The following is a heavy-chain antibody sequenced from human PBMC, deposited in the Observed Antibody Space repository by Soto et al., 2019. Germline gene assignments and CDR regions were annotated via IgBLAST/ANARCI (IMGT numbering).Heavy chain of an antibody. V-gene: IGHV1-18*01. CDR2: ISAYNGNT. CDR3: ARVTSLADYYYMDV. J-gene: IGHJ6*03. Sequence: ASVKVSCKASGYTFTSYGISWVRQAPGQGLEWMGWISAYNGNTNYAQKLQGRVTMTTDTSTNTAYMELRSLRSDDTAVYYCARVTSLADYYYMDVWGKGTTVTVSS. D-gene: IGHD2-2*01. CDR1: GYTFTSYG.